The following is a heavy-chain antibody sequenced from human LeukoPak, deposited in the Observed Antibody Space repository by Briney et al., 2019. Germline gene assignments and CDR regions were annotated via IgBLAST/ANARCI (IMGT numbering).Heavy chain of an antibody. CDR3: ARVLVGSSSVNDAFDI. V-gene: IGHV3-30*01. Sequence: GGSLRLSCAASGFTYGSYAMHWVRQAPGKGREWGAVISYDGSNKYYADSVKGRLTISRDNSKTRPYLQMTSLRAEEAAVYYCARVLVGSSSVNDAFDIWGQGTMVTVSS. D-gene: IGHD6-6*01. CDR1: GFTYGSYA. J-gene: IGHJ3*02. CDR2: ISYDGSNK.